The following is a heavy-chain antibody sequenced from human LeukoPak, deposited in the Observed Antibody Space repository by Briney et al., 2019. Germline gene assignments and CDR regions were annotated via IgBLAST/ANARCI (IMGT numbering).Heavy chain of an antibody. CDR3: AKYRIVVVTAITDY. CDR2: ISGSGAST. V-gene: IGHV3-23*01. D-gene: IGHD2-21*02. J-gene: IGHJ4*02. Sequence: GGSLRLSCAASGFTFSSYAMSWVRQAPGKGLEWVSGISGSGASTYYADSVKGRFTISRDNSKNTLYLQMNSLRAEDTAVYCCAKYRIVVVTAITDYWGQGTLVTVSS. CDR1: GFTFSSYA.